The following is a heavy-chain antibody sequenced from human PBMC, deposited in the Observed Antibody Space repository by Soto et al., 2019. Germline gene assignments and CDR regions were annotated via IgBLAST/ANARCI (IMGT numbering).Heavy chain of an antibody. V-gene: IGHV4-61*01. D-gene: IGHD4-4*01. J-gene: IGHJ5*02. CDR3: ARDIDYKGFDP. Sequence: SETLSLTCSVSGGSISSSSYYWSWIRQPPGKGLEWIGYIYYSGSTNYNPSLKSRVTISVDTSKNQFSLKLSSVTAADTAVYYCARDIDYKGFDPWGQGTLVTVSS. CDR2: IYYSGST. CDR1: GGSISSSSYY.